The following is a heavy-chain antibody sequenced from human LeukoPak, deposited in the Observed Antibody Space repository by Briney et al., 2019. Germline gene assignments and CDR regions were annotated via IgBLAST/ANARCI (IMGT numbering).Heavy chain of an antibody. J-gene: IGHJ5*02. CDR2: IKQDGSEK. CDR1: GFTFSSYW. V-gene: IGHV3-7*01. CDR3: ARDPPGYCSSTSCHQGFDH. Sequence: PGGSLRLSCAASGFTFSSYWMSWVRQAPGKGLEWVANIKQDGSEKYYVDSVKGRFTISRDNAKNSLYLQMNSLRAEDTAVYYCARDPPGYCSSTSCHQGFDHWGQGTLVTVSS. D-gene: IGHD2-2*01.